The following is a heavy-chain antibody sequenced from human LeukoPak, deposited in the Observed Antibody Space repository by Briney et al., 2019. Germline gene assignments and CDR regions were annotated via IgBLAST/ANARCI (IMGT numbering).Heavy chain of an antibody. Sequence: GGSLRLSCEASGITFNNYWLHWVRQAPGKGLVWVSRVDTDGSGTIYADSVKGRFTISRDNSKNTLYLQMNSLRAEDTAVYYCAKDPSGTADIWGQGTMVTVSS. D-gene: IGHD3-10*01. V-gene: IGHV3-74*01. CDR2: VDTDGSGT. CDR1: GITFNNYW. CDR3: AKDPSGTADI. J-gene: IGHJ3*02.